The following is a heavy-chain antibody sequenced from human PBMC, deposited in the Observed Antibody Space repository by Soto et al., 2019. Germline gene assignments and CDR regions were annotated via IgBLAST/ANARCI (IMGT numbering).Heavy chain of an antibody. CDR2: SIPIFGTA. CDR3: ARGWGYESHEYYYAY. Sequence: QVQLVQSGAEVWKPGSSVKVSCQASGGTFSRHAISWVRQAPGQGLEWMGGSIPIFGTANHAQKFQGRVTIIVDKSKSTVYMELSSLSSEDTAMYYCARGWGYESHEYYYAYWGQGTLVIVSS. D-gene: IGHD1-26*01. CDR1: GGTFSRHA. V-gene: IGHV1-69*06. J-gene: IGHJ4*02.